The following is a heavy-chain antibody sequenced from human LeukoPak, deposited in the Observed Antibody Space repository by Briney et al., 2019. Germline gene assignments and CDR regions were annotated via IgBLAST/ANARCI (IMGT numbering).Heavy chain of an antibody. Sequence: SETLSLTCAVYGGSFSGYCWSWIRQPPGKGLEWIGEINHSGSTNYNPSLKSRVTISVDTSKNQFSLKLSSVTAADTAVYYCARPRFDAFDIWGQGTMVTVSS. CDR3: ARPRFDAFDI. J-gene: IGHJ3*02. CDR1: GGSFSGYC. V-gene: IGHV4-34*01. D-gene: IGHD3-16*01. CDR2: INHSGST.